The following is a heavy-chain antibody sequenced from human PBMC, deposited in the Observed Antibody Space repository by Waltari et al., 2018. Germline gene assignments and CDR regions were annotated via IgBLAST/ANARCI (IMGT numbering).Heavy chain of an antibody. J-gene: IGHJ3*02. Sequence: QLQLQESGPGLVKPSETLSLTCTVSGGSISSSSYYWGWIRQPPGKGLEWIGSIYYSGRTYYNPSLKSRVTISVDTSKNQFSLKLSSVTAADTAVYYCASPTGYDSSGYSNLDHDAFDIWGQGTMVTVSS. D-gene: IGHD3-22*01. CDR2: IYYSGRT. V-gene: IGHV4-39*07. CDR1: GGSISSSSYY. CDR3: ASPTGYDSSGYSNLDHDAFDI.